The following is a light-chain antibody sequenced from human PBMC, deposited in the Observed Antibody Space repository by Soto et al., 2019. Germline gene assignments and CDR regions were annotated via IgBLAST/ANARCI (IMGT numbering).Light chain of an antibody. V-gene: IGLV2-14*01. Sequence: QSALTQPASVSGSPGQSITISCTGTGSDIGRSDFVSWFQQLPGSVPKLVIYEVTGPPSGTSDRFSGSKSGNTASLTISGLQPEDEADYYCISCTSVNTRCVFGSGTKVTVL. CDR2: EVT. CDR1: GSDIGRSDF. CDR3: ISCTSVNTRCV. J-gene: IGLJ1*01.